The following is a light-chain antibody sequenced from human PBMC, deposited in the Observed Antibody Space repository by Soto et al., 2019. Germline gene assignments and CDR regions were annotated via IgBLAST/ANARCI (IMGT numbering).Light chain of an antibody. CDR2: DVS. J-gene: IGLJ1*01. CDR3: CSYAGSYNYI. CDR1: SSDVGGYNY. V-gene: IGLV2-11*01. Sequence: LTQPRSVSGSPGQSVTISCTGTSSDVGGYNYVSWYQQHPGKAPKLMIYDVSKRPSGVPDRFSGSKSGNTASLTISGLQAEDEADYYCCSYAGSYNYIFGTGTKVTVL.